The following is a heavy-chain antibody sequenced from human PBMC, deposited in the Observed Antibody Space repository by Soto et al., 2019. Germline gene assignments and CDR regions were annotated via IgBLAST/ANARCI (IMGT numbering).Heavy chain of an antibody. CDR3: ARLWFGELLPFFAY. J-gene: IGHJ4*02. D-gene: IGHD3-10*01. CDR2: IYYSGST. V-gene: IGHV4-4*02. CDR1: GGSISTSNW. Sequence: PSETLSLTCAVSGGSISTSNWWSWVRQPPGKGLEWIGYIYYSGSTYYNPSLKSRVTISVDTSKNQFSLKLSSVTAADTAVYYCARLWFGELLPFFAYWGQGTLVTVSS.